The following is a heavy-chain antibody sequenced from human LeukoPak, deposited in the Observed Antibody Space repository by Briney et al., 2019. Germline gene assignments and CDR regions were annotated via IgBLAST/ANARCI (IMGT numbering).Heavy chain of an antibody. Sequence: ASVKVSCKASGYTFTSYYMHWVRHAPGQGLEWMGIINPSGGSTSYAQKFQGRVTMTRDMSTSTVYMELSSLRSEDTAVYYCARGGIAVAGDYWGQGTLVTVSS. CDR2: INPSGGST. V-gene: IGHV1-46*01. CDR3: ARGGIAVAGDY. D-gene: IGHD6-19*01. J-gene: IGHJ4*02. CDR1: GYTFTSYY.